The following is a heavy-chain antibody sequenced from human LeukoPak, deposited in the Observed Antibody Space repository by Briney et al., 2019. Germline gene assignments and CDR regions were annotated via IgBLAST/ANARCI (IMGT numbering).Heavy chain of an antibody. CDR3: AKDPNYYDSGHFDY. J-gene: IGHJ4*02. Sequence: GGSLRLSCAASGFTLSRYDMHWVRQSPGKGLEWVAFIRFDGSHKDYTDSVKGRFTISRDNSKNTLYLQMNSLRVDDTAVYYCAKDPNYYDSGHFDYWGQGTLVTVSS. V-gene: IGHV3-30*02. CDR2: IRFDGSHK. D-gene: IGHD3-10*01. CDR1: GFTLSRYD.